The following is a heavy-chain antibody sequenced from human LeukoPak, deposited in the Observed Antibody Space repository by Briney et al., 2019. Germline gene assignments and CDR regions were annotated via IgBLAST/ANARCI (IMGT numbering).Heavy chain of an antibody. CDR3: ARDGYSGYGPYYYYYMDV. Sequence: SETLSLTCTVSGVSISSSNSYWSWIRQPAGEGLEWIGRIYTSGSTNYNPSLQSRVIISVDTSKNQFSLKLSSVTAADTAVYYCARDGYSGYGPYYYYYMDVWGKGTTVTISS. V-gene: IGHV4-61*02. D-gene: IGHD5-12*01. CDR1: GVSISSSNSY. CDR2: IYTSGST. J-gene: IGHJ6*03.